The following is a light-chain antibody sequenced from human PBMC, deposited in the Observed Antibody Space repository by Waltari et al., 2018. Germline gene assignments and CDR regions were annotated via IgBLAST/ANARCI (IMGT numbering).Light chain of an antibody. J-gene: IGLJ3*02. V-gene: IGLV1-44*01. CDR3: DGWYDSLNGRLV. CDR1: ASNIGDNL. Sequence: QSVLTQPPSVSGAPGQRVTMSCSGSASNIGDNLVNWYQQHPGQAPKPLIYSSDQRPQAFRDPYPSSESGSSASVSMSVIGSEEEADYYCDGWYDSLNGRLVFGGGTKVTVL. CDR2: SSD.